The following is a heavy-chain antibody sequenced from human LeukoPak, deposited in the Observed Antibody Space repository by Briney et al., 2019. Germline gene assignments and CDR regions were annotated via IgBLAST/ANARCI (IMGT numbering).Heavy chain of an antibody. CDR2: IQYDGTNK. Sequence: GGSLRLSCAASGFTFTSYGMHWVRQAPGKGLEWVAFIQYDGTNKYYADSVKGRFTISRDNAKSTLSLQMNSLRAEDTAVYYCTRIPDSWGQGTRVTVSS. CDR1: GFTFTSYG. D-gene: IGHD2-15*01. J-gene: IGHJ4*02. V-gene: IGHV3-30*02. CDR3: TRIPDS.